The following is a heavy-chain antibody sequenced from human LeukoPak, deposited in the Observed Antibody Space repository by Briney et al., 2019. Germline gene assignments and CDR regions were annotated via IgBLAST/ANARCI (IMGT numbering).Heavy chain of an antibody. CDR3: AREGDGYCSSTSCPAV. V-gene: IGHV4-59*11. D-gene: IGHD2-2*03. CDR2: IYYSGST. J-gene: IGHJ4*02. Sequence: SETLSLTCTVSGGSISSHYWSRIRQPPGKGLEWIGYIYYSGSTNYNPSLKSRVTISVDTSKNQFSLKLSSVTAADTAVYYCAREGDGYCSSTSCPAVWGQGTLVTVSS. CDR1: GGSISSHY.